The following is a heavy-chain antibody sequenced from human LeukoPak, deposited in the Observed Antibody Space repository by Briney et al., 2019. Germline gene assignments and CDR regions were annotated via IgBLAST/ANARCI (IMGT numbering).Heavy chain of an antibody. CDR2: IIPIFGTA. CDR1: GGTFSSYA. Sequence: SVKVSCKASGGTFSSYAISWVRQAPGQGLEWMGGIIPIFGTANYAQKFQGRVTMTRDMSTSTVYMELSSLRSEDTAVYYCSVFGVVTSDAFDIWGQGTMVTVSS. V-gene: IGHV1-69*05. D-gene: IGHD3-3*01. CDR3: SVFGVVTSDAFDI. J-gene: IGHJ3*02.